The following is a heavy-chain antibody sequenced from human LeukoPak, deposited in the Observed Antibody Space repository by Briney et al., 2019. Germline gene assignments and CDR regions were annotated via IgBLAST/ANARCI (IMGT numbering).Heavy chain of an antibody. Sequence: ASVKVSCKASGGTFSSYAISWVRQAPGQGLEWMGGIIPIFGTANYAQKFQGRVTITADESMSTAYMELSSLRSEDTAVYYCANTISANWFDPWGQGTLVTVSS. D-gene: IGHD3-9*01. J-gene: IGHJ5*02. CDR2: IIPIFGTA. V-gene: IGHV1-69*13. CDR1: GGTFSSYA. CDR3: ANTISANWFDP.